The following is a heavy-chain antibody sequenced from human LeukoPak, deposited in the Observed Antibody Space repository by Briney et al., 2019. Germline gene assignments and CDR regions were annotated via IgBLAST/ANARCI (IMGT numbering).Heavy chain of an antibody. Sequence: SETLSLTCTVSGGSISSYYWSWIRQPPGKGLEWIGYIYYSGSTNYNPSLKSRVTISVDTSKNQFSLKLSSVTAADTAVYYCARGGNFALYYYYMDVWGKGTTVTVSS. D-gene: IGHD5-24*01. V-gene: IGHV4-59*01. CDR3: ARGGNFALYYYYMDV. J-gene: IGHJ6*03. CDR2: IYYSGST. CDR1: GGSISSYY.